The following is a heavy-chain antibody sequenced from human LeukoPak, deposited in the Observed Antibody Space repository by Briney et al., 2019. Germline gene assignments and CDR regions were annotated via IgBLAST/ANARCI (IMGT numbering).Heavy chain of an antibody. J-gene: IGHJ4*02. V-gene: IGHV3-23*01. CDR2: ISGSGGST. D-gene: IGHD1-26*01. CDR1: GFTFSNYW. Sequence: PGGSLRLSCAASGFTFSNYWMNWVRQAPGKGLEWVSAISGSGGSTYYADSVKGRFTISRDNSKNTLHLQMNSLRAEDTAVYYCAKVTVGFIVGAIPLDYWGQGTLVTVSS. CDR3: AKVTVGFIVGAIPLDY.